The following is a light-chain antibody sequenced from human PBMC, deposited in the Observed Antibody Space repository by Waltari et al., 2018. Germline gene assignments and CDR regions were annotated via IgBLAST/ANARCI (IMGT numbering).Light chain of an antibody. Sequence: QSALTQPRSVSGSPGQSVTISCTGTSSDVGGYNYVSWYQHYAGKAPKLMIYDVGNRPSGVPDRFSGSKSGNTASLTISGLQAEDEAEYFCCSYAGSYTWVFGGGTKLTVL. J-gene: IGLJ3*02. CDR1: SSDVGGYNY. V-gene: IGLV2-11*01. CDR3: CSYAGSYTWV. CDR2: DVG.